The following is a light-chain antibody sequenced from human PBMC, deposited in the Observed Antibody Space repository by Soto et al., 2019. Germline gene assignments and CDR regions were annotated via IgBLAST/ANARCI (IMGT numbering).Light chain of an antibody. Sequence: DIQMTQSPSSLSASVGDRVTITCQASQDIRKYLNWYQQKPGRAPKHLIYAASNLETGVPSRFSGSGYGTDFTFTISSLQPEDIATYYCHPYDNLPPFTFGPGTKVAIK. V-gene: IGKV1-33*01. CDR1: QDIRKY. CDR2: AAS. J-gene: IGKJ3*01. CDR3: HPYDNLPPFT.